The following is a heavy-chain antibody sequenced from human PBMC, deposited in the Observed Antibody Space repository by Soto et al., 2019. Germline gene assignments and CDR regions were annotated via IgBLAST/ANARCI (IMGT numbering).Heavy chain of an antibody. CDR3: ARGGFAGYSSSWYGILTSIFDY. CDR2: VIYSGGST. Sequence: GGSLRLSCAASGFTFSSYAMSWVRQAPGKGLEWVSSVIYSGGSTYYADSVKGRFTISRDNSKNTLYLQMNSLRAEDTVVYYCARGGFAGYSSSWYGILTSIFDYWGQGTLVTVSS. D-gene: IGHD6-13*01. V-gene: IGHV3-23*01. CDR1: GFTFSSYA. J-gene: IGHJ4*02.